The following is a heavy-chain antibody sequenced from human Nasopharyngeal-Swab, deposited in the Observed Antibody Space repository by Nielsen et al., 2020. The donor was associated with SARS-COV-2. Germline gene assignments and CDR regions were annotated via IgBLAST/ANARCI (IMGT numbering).Heavy chain of an antibody. V-gene: IGHV3-74*01. Sequence: WIRQPPGKGLVWVSRINSDGSSTSYADSVKGRFTISRDNSKNTLYLQMNSLRAEDMAVYYCARGGVGYYDSSGPRDDTFDIWGQGTMVTVSS. J-gene: IGHJ3*02. D-gene: IGHD3-22*01. CDR3: ARGGVGYYDSSGPRDDTFDI. CDR2: INSDGSST.